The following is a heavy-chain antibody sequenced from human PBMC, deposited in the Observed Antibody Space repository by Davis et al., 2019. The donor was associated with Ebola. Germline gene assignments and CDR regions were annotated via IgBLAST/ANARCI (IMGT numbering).Heavy chain of an antibody. CDR2: IYTSGST. D-gene: IGHD3-3*01. CDR1: GDSITSGSYY. J-gene: IGHJ3*02. CDR3: ARARDDITVFGVVTSRTFDI. Sequence: SETLSLTCTVSGDSITSGSYYWSWIRQPAGKGLEWIGHIYTSGSTNYNPSLKSRVTISVDTSKNQFSLKLTSVTAADTAVYFCARARDDITVFGVVTSRTFDIWGQGTVVTVSS. V-gene: IGHV4-61*09.